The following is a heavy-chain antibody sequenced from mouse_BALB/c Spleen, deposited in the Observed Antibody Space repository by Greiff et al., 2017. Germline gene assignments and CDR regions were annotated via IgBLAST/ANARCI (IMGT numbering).Heavy chain of an antibody. CDR1: GYSFTSYY. CDR2: IDPFNGGT. D-gene: IGHD2-2*01. V-gene: IGHV1S135*01. CDR3: ARYGYDYAMDY. Sequence: VQLQQPGPELMKPGASVKISCKASGYSFTSYYMHWVKQSHGKSLEWIGYIDPFNGGTSYNQKFKGKATLTVDKSSSTAYMHLSSLTSEDSAVYYCARYGYDYAMDYWGQGTSVTVSS. J-gene: IGHJ4*01.